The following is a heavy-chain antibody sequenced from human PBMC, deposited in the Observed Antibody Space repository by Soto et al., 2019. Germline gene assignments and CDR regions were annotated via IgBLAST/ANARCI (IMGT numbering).Heavy chain of an antibody. J-gene: IGHJ5*02. Sequence: SETLSLTCTVSGGSISSYYWSWIRQPPGKGLEWIGYIYYSGSTNYNPSLKSRVTISVDTSKNQFSLKLSSVTAADTAVYYCARDMGIYCSSTSCYNNWFDPWGQGTLVTVSS. CDR1: GGSISSYY. V-gene: IGHV4-59*01. D-gene: IGHD2-2*01. CDR2: IYYSGST. CDR3: ARDMGIYCSSTSCYNNWFDP.